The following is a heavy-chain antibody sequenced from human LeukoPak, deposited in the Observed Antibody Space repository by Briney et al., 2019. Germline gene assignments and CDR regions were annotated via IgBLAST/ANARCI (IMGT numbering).Heavy chain of an antibody. CDR2: ISYDGTNK. V-gene: IGHV3-30*18. CDR3: AKDGYYGSGTFPDY. Sequence: GTSLRLSCAASGFTFRSYGMNGVRQAPGKGLEWVAVISYDGTNKFYVDSLRGRFTISRDNSKNTLYLQMDSLRAEDTAVYYCAKDGYYGSGTFPDYWGQGTLVTVSS. CDR1: GFTFRSYG. D-gene: IGHD3-10*01. J-gene: IGHJ4*02.